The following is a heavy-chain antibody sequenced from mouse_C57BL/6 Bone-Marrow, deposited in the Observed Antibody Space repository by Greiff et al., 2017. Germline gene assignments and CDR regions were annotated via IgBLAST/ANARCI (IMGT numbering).Heavy chain of an antibody. CDR1: GYTFTSYW. CDR2: IHPNSGST. D-gene: IGHD2-2*01. CDR3: AIDYGYDGFAY. J-gene: IGHJ3*01. Sequence: QVQLQQPGAELVKPGASVKLSCKASGYTFTSYWMHWVKQRPGQGLEWIGMIHPNSGSTNYNEKFKSKATLTVDKSSSTAYMQLSSLTSEDSAVYYCAIDYGYDGFAYWGQGTLVTVSA. V-gene: IGHV1-64*01.